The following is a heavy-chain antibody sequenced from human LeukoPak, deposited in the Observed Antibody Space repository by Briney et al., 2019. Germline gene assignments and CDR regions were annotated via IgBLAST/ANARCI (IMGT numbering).Heavy chain of an antibody. J-gene: IGHJ4*02. D-gene: IGHD6-13*01. V-gene: IGHV3-7*01. CDR2: IKQDGSEK. Sequence: GRSLRLSCAASGFTFSSYWMSWVRQAPGKGLEWVANIKQDGSEKYYVDSVKGRFTISRDNAKSSLYLQMNSLRAEDTAVYYCASHSSSWYFETWANYWGQGTLVTVSS. CDR1: GFTFSSYW. CDR3: ASHSSSWYFETWANY.